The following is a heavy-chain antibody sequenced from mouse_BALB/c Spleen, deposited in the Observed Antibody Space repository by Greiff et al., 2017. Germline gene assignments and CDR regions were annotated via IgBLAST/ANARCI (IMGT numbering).Heavy chain of an antibody. CDR2: INPSNGGT. D-gene: IGHD2-4*01. J-gene: IGHJ3*01. V-gene: IGHV1S81*02. Sequence: QVQLQQSGAELVKPGASVKLSCKASGYTFTSYYMYWVKQRPGQGLEWIGEINPSNGGTNFNEKFKSKATLTVDKSSSTAYMQLSSLTSEDSAVYYCTRPIYYDYSWFAYWGQGTLVTVSA. CDR3: TRPIYYDYSWFAY. CDR1: GYTFTSYY.